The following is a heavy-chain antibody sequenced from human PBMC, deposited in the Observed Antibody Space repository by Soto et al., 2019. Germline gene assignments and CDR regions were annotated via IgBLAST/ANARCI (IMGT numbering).Heavy chain of an antibody. CDR1: GGSFSGYY. V-gene: IGHV4-34*01. D-gene: IGHD6-6*01. Sequence: QVQLQQWGAGLLKPSETLSLTCAVYGGSFSGYYWSWIRQPPGKGLEWIGEINHRGSTNYNPSLKIRVTISVDTSKNQFSLKLSSVTAADTAVYYCARTSRFDCWGQGILVTVSS. J-gene: IGHJ4*02. CDR2: INHRGST. CDR3: ARTSRFDC.